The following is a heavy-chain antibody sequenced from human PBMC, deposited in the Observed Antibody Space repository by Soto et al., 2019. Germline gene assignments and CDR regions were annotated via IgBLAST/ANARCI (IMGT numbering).Heavy chain of an antibody. J-gene: IGHJ4*02. CDR2: ISAYNGNT. V-gene: IGHV1-18*01. CDR1: GYTFSSYT. CDR3: ARDSPPFDY. Sequence: QVQLVQSGAEVKKSGASVKVSCKASGYTFSSYTISRVRQAPGQGLEWMGWISAYNGNTKYAQKLQDRVTMTTDTSTNTAYMELRSLRSDDTAVYYCARDSPPFDYWGQGTLVTVSS.